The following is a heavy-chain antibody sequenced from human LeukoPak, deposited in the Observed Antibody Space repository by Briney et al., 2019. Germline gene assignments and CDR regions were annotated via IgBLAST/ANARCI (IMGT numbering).Heavy chain of an antibody. CDR2: IGAYNGHT. D-gene: IGHD2-15*01. CDR3: VRDFSCGGGTCSDCFDP. V-gene: IGHV1-18*01. Sequence: ASVKVSCKASGYTLTNYGISWVRQAPGQGLEGMGWIGAYNGHTTYAQNIQGRLTMTTDTSTSTAYMDLRSLTSDDTAVYYCVRDFSCGGGTCSDCFDPWGQGTLVTVSS. CDR1: GYTLTNYG. J-gene: IGHJ5*02.